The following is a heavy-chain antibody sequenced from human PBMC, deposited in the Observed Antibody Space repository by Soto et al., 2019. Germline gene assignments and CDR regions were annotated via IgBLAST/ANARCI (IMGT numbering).Heavy chain of an antibody. CDR1: GFTVTNKY. J-gene: IGHJ2*01. D-gene: IGHD4-17*01. Sequence: EVQLVESGGNLIQPGGSLRLSCAASGFTVTNKYMTWVRQAPGKGLEWVSLIYSGGATSCADSVKGRFTISRDNSKDILYLQVNSLRAEDTAVYYCARVDYGDYGWYFDLWGRGTLVTVSS. V-gene: IGHV3-53*01. CDR2: IYSGGAT. CDR3: ARVDYGDYGWYFDL.